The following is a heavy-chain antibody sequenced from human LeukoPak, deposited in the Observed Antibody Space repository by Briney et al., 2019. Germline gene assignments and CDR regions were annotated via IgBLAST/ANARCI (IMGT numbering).Heavy chain of an antibody. CDR1: GFTFSSYS. V-gene: IGHV3-48*02. D-gene: IGHD3-3*01. Sequence: GGSLRLSCAASGFTFSSYSMNWVRQAPEKGLEWVSYISSSSSTIYYADSVKGRFTISRDNAKNSLYLQMNSLRDEDTAVYYCARDPNDFWSGLLFDYWGQGTLVTVSS. J-gene: IGHJ4*02. CDR3: ARDPNDFWSGLLFDY. CDR2: ISSSSSTI.